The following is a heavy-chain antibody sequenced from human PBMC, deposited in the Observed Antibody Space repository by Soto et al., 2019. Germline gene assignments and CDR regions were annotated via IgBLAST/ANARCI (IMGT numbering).Heavy chain of an antibody. CDR2: IYYSGST. Sequence: QLQLQESGPGLVKPSETLSLTCTVSGGSISSSSYYWGWIRQPPGKGLEWIGSIYYSGSTYYNPSLKSRVTISVDTSKNQFSLKLSSVTAADTAVYYCARCRVVPAAILYYFDYWGQGTLVTVSS. CDR3: ARCRVVPAAILYYFDY. J-gene: IGHJ4*02. CDR1: GGSISSSSYY. D-gene: IGHD2-2*02. V-gene: IGHV4-39*01.